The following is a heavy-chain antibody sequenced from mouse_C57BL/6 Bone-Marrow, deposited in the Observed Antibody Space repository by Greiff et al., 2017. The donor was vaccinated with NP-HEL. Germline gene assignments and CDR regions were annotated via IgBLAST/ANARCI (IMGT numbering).Heavy chain of an antibody. Sequence: EVKVVESGEGLVKPGGSLKLSCAASGFTFSSYAMSWVRQTPEKRLEWVAYISSGGDYIYYADTVKGRFTISRDNARNTLYLQMSSLKSEDTAMYYCTRDPHYYGSSYDYAMDYWGQGTSVTVSS. CDR3: TRDPHYYGSSYDYAMDY. CDR1: GFTFSSYA. J-gene: IGHJ4*01. CDR2: ISSGGDYI. V-gene: IGHV5-9-1*02. D-gene: IGHD1-1*01.